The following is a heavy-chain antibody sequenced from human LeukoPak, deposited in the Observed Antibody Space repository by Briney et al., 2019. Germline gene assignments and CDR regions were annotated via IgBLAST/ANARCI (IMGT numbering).Heavy chain of an antibody. V-gene: IGHV3-15*01. CDR3: TAESDDFWSGYPPDY. J-gene: IGHJ4*02. CDR1: GGSISSYY. CDR2: IKSKTDGGTT. D-gene: IGHD3-3*01. Sequence: ETLSLTCTVSGGSISSYYWSWIRQAPGKGLEWVGRIKSKTDGGTTDYAAPVKGRFTISRDDSKNTLYLQMNSLKTEDTAVYYCTAESDDFWSGYPPDYWGQGTLVTVSS.